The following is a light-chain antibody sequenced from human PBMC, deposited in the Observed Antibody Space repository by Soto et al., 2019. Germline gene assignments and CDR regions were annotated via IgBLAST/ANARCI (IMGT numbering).Light chain of an antibody. CDR3: SSFTRSNSYV. V-gene: IGLV2-14*03. CDR2: DVS. J-gene: IGLJ1*01. CDR1: SSDVGAYTY. Sequence: QSVLTQPASVSGSPGQSITISCTGTSSDVGAYTYVSWYQQHPGKVPKLMIYDVSDRPSGVSNRFSGSKSGNTASLTISGLQAEDEADYYCSSFTRSNSYVFGTGTKLTVL.